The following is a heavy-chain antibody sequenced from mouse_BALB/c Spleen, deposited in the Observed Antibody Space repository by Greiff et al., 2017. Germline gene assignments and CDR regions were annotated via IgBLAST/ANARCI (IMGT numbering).Heavy chain of an antibody. D-gene: IGHD1-1*01. CDR3: ARFGSGSDY. CDR1: GYSITSDYA. V-gene: IGHV3-2*02. J-gene: IGHJ2*01. CDR2: ISYSGST. Sequence: EVKLVESGPGLVKPSQSLSLTCTVTGYSITSDYAWNWIRQFPGNKLEWMGYISYSGSTSYNPSLKSRISITRDTSKNQFFLQLNSVTTEDTATYYCARFGSGSDYWGQGTTLTVSS.